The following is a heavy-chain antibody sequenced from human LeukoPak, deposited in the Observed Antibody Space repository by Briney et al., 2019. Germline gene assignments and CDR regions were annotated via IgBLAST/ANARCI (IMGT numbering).Heavy chain of an antibody. J-gene: IGHJ4*02. D-gene: IGHD3-22*01. CDR1: GGSISSGGYS. CDR2: IYYSGST. V-gene: IGHV4-31*03. Sequence: PSETLSLTCTVSGGSISSGGYSWSWIRQHPGKGLEWIGYIYYSGSTYYNPSLKSRVTISVDTSKNQFSLKLSSVTAADTAVYYCARRADYYDSSGYDYYFDYWGQGTLVTVSS. CDR3: ARRADYYDSSGYDYYFDY.